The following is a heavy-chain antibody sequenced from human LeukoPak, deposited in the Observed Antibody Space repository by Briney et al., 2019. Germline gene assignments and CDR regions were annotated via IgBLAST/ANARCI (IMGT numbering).Heavy chain of an antibody. CDR1: GYTFTSYG. J-gene: IGHJ5*02. D-gene: IGHD1-1*01. Sequence: ASVKVSCKASGYTFTSYGISWVRQAPGQGLEWMGWTSAYNGNTNYAQKLQGRVTMTTDTSTSTAYMELRSLRSDDTAVYYCAREKVLEVFNWFDPWGQGTLVTVSS. CDR2: TSAYNGNT. CDR3: AREKVLEVFNWFDP. V-gene: IGHV1-18*01.